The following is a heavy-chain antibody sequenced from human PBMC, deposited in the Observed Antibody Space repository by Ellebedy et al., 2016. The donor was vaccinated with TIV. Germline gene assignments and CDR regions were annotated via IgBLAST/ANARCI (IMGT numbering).Heavy chain of an antibody. V-gene: IGHV3-33*01. CDR1: GFTFSRYG. CDR2: IWFDGSNK. J-gene: IGHJ5*02. Sequence: GESLKISCAASGFTFSRYGMHWVRPAPGKGLEWVAVIWFDGSNKYYADYVKGRFTISRDNSKNTLYLQMNSLRADDTAVYYCARRQYGSGTHWFDPWGQGTLVTVSS. CDR3: ARRQYGSGTHWFDP. D-gene: IGHD3-10*01.